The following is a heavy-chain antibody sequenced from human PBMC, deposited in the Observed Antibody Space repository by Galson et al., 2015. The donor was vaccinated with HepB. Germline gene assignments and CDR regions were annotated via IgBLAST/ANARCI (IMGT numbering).Heavy chain of an antibody. J-gene: IGHJ6*03. Sequence: QVQLQESGPGLVKPSETLSLTCTVSGGSISSGSYYWSWIRQPAGKGLEWIGRIYTSGSTNYNPSLKSRVTMSVDTSKNQFSLKLSSVTAADTAVYYCARVRHYYDSSGQRGLYYYYYMDVWGKGTTVTVSS. D-gene: IGHD3-22*01. CDR1: GGSISSGSYY. CDR3: ARVRHYYDSSGQRGLYYYYYMDV. V-gene: IGHV4-61*02. CDR2: IYTSGST.